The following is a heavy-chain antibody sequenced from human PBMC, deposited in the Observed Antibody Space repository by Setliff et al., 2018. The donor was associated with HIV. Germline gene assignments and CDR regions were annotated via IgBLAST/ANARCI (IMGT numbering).Heavy chain of an antibody. D-gene: IGHD3-3*01. CDR1: GASISSSGYY. CDR2: IYYSGST. J-gene: IGHJ5*02. Sequence: SETLSLTCTVSGASISSSGYYWGWIRQPPGKGLEWIGTIYYSGSTYYNPSLKSRVTISVDTSKNQFSLELTSVTAADTAVYYCAREAPSEPTRYYNFWSGYPDWFDPWGQGTLVTVSS. V-gene: IGHV4-39*07. CDR3: AREAPSEPTRYYNFWSGYPDWFDP.